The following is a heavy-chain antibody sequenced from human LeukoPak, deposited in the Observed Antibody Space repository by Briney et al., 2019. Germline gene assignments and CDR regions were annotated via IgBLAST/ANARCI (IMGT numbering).Heavy chain of an antibody. CDR2: IKQDGSEK. CDR1: GFTFSSYW. D-gene: IGHD3-10*01. V-gene: IGHV3-7*01. CDR3: ARPGQEVRGVLFDY. Sequence: GGPLRLSCAASGFTFSSYWMSWVRQAPGKGLEWVANIKQDGSEKYYVDSVKGRFTISRDNAKNSLYLQMNSLRAEDTAVYYCARPGQEVRGVLFDYWGQGTLVTVSS. J-gene: IGHJ4*02.